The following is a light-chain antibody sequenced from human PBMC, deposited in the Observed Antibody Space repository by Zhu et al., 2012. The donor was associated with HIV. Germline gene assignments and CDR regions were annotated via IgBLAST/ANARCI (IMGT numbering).Light chain of an antibody. CDR3: QQYGSPPLT. Sequence: EIVLTQSPDTLSLSPGERATLSCRASQSISSSFLAWYQQKPGQTPRLLIYGASSRATDIPDRFSGSGSGTDFTLTISRLEPEDFAVYYCQQYGSPPLTFGGGTNIEIK. CDR1: QSISSSF. V-gene: IGKV3-20*01. J-gene: IGKJ4*01. CDR2: GAS.